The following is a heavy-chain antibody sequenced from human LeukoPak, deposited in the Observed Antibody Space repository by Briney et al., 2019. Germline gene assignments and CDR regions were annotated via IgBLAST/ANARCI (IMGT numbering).Heavy chain of an antibody. CDR2: MNPNSGNT. CDR1: GYTFTSYD. D-gene: IGHD3-3*01. J-gene: IGHJ6*02. Sequence: ASVKVSCKASGYTFTSYDINWVRQATGQGLEWMGWMNPNSGNTGYAQMFQGKVTMTRNTSISTAYMELCSLRSEDTAVYYCARGRSYDFWSGPIPPYGMDVWGQGTTVTVSS. V-gene: IGHV1-8*01. CDR3: ARGRSYDFWSGPIPPYGMDV.